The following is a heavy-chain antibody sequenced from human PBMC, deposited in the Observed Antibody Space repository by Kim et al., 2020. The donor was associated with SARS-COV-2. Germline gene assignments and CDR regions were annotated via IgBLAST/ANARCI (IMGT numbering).Heavy chain of an antibody. CDR1: GGSISSGGYY. J-gene: IGHJ3*02. CDR2: IYYSGST. D-gene: IGHD3-3*01. V-gene: IGHV4-31*03. CDR3: ARVVVSIEAFDI. Sequence: SETLSLTCTVSGGSISSGGYYWSWIRQHPGKGLEWIVYIYYSGSTYYNPSLKSRVTISVDTSKNQFSLNLSSVTAADTSVYYCARVVVSIEAFDICGQGT.